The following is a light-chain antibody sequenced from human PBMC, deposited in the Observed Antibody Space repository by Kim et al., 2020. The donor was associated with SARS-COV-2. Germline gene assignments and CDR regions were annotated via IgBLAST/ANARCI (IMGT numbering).Light chain of an antibody. CDR1: QSISSN. J-gene: IGKJ5*01. Sequence: EIVMTQSPATLSLSPGERATLSCRASQSISSNLAWYQQKPGQAPRVLIYGASARATGIPARFSGSGSGTEFTLTISNLQSDDFAVYYCQQYAYWRAFGQGTRLEIK. CDR3: QQYAYWRA. CDR2: GAS. V-gene: IGKV3-15*01.